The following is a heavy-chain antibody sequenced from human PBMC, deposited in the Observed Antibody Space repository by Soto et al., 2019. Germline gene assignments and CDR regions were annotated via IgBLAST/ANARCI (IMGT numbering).Heavy chain of an antibody. V-gene: IGHV4-34*01. CDR2: INHSGST. D-gene: IGHD2-8*02. CDR1: GGSFSAYY. Sequence: SSETLSLTCAVYGGSFSAYYWTWIRQPPGTGLEWIGEINHSGSTNYNPSLKSRVTISVDTSKNQFSLKLTSVTAADTAVYYCARDKITGLFGYWGQGTLVTVS. J-gene: IGHJ4*02. CDR3: ARDKITGLFGY.